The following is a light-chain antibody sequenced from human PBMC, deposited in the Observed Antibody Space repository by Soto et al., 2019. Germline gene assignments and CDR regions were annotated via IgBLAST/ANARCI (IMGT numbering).Light chain of an antibody. Sequence: EIVLTQSPDTLSLSSGERATLSCRASQSVSSSLAWYQQKPGQAPRLLIYDASNRATAIPARFSGSGSGTDFTLTIRSLEPDDFAVYYCQQRSNWPTCGQGTKLEIK. V-gene: IGKV3-11*01. CDR2: DAS. CDR1: QSVSSS. CDR3: QQRSNWPT. J-gene: IGKJ2*01.